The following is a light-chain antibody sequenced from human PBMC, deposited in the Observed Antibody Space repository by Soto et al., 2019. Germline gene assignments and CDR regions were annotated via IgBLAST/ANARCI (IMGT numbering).Light chain of an antibody. CDR1: SSDVGGYNY. Sequence: HSALTQPASVSGSPGQSITIACTGTSSDVGGYNYVSWFQQHPGKAPKLMIYEVSNRPSGVSNRFSASKSGNTASLTISGLQAEDEATYYCSSYSSSSTLVFGTGTKLTVL. CDR2: EVS. V-gene: IGLV2-14*01. J-gene: IGLJ1*01. CDR3: SSYSSSSTLV.